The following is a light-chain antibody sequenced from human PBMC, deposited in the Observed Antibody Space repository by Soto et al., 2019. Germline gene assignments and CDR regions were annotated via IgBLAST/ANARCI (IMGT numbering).Light chain of an antibody. CDR1: QSVSSY. Sequence: EIVLTQSPATLSLSPGERATLSCRASQSVSSYLAWYQQKPGLAPRLLIYDASNRATGIPARFSGSGSGTDFTLTISSLEPEDFAVYYCQQRSNWSLTFGGGTKVEIK. CDR3: QQRSNWSLT. V-gene: IGKV3-11*01. CDR2: DAS. J-gene: IGKJ4*01.